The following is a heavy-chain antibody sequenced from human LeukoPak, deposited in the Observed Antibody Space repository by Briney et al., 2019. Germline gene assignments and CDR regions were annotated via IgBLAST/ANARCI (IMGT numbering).Heavy chain of an antibody. CDR1: GGSFSGYY. CDR3: ARGTSRGWLQIEGYDY. J-gene: IGHJ4*02. D-gene: IGHD5-24*01. CDR2: INHSGST. V-gene: IGHV4-34*01. Sequence: SETLSLTCAVYGGSFSGYYWSWIRQPPGKGLEWIGEINHSGSTNYNPSLKSRVTISVDTSKNQFSLKLSSVTGADTAVYYCARGTSRGWLQIEGYDYWGQGTLVTVSS.